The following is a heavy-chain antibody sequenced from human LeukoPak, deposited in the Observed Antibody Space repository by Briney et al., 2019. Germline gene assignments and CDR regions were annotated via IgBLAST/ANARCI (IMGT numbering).Heavy chain of an antibody. J-gene: IGHJ6*02. V-gene: IGHV1-69*01. CDR3: ASPYCSSTSCYYYYYYGMDV. D-gene: IGHD2-2*01. Sequence: SVKVSCKASGGTFSSYAISWVRQAPGQGLEWMGGIIPIFGTANYAQKFQGRVTITADESTSTAYMELSSLRSEDTAVYYCASPYCSSTSCYYYYYYGMDVWGQGTTSPSP. CDR1: GGTFSSYA. CDR2: IIPIFGTA.